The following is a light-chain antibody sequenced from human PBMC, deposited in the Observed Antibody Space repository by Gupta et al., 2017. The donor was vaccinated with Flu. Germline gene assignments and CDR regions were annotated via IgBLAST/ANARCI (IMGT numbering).Light chain of an antibody. CDR1: SSNIGSNY. CDR2: RDN. V-gene: IGLV1-47*01. J-gene: IGLJ2*01. Sequence: VTISCSGTSSNIGSNYVSWFQQLPGAAPRLIISRDNQRSSGVPDRFSGSKSGTSASLAISGLRSEDEADYFCAAWDDSLTGYVVFGGGTKLTVL. CDR3: AAWDDSLTGYVV.